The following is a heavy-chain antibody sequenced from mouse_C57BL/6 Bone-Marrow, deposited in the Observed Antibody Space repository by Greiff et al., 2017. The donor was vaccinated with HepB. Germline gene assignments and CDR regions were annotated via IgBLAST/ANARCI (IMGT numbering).Heavy chain of an antibody. CDR2: IHPNSGST. J-gene: IGHJ1*03. CDR3: ARDGYGSPYWYFDV. V-gene: IGHV1-64*01. CDR1: GYTFTSYW. D-gene: IGHD1-1*01. Sequence: QVQLQQPGAELVKPGASVKLSCKASGYTFTSYWIHWVKQRPGQGLEWIGMIHPNSGSTNYNEKFKSKATLTVDKSSSTAYMQLSSLTSEDSAVYYCARDGYGSPYWYFDVWGTGTTVTVSS.